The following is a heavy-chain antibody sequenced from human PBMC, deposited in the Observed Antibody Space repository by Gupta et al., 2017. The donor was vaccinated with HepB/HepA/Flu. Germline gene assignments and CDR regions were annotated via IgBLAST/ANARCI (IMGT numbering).Heavy chain of an antibody. CDR2: IKSKTDGGTT. CDR3: TTEGYCSGGSCYSLFSY. CDR1: GFTFSNDW. V-gene: IGHV3-15*01. Sequence: EVQLVESGGGLVKPGGSLRLSCAASGFTFSNDWMSWVRQAPGKGLEWVGRIKSKTDGGTTDYAAPVKGRFTISRDDSKNTLYLQMNSLKTEDTAVYYCTTEGYCSGGSCYSLFSYWGQGTLVTVSS. D-gene: IGHD2-15*01. J-gene: IGHJ4*02.